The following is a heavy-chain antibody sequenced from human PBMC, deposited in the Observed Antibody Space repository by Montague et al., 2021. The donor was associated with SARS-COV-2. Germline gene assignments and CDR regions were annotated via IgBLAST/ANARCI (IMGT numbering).Heavy chain of an antibody. CDR2: IYYSGST. CDR1: GGSISKYY. Sequence: SETLSLTCTVSGGSISKYYWSWIRQPPGKGLEWIGYIYYSGSTNYNPSLKSRVTISVDTSKNQFSLQLSSVTAADTAVYYCARGREYSSSAGFDYWGQGTLVTVSS. D-gene: IGHD6-6*01. V-gene: IGHV4-59*01. J-gene: IGHJ4*02. CDR3: ARGREYSSSAGFDY.